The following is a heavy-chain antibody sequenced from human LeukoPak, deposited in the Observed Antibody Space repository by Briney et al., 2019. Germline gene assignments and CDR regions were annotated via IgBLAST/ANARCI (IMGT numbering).Heavy chain of an antibody. CDR3: ARLFDWLSYYFDY. CDR1: GYTFTGYN. CDR2: INPSSGGT. D-gene: IGHD3-9*01. J-gene: IGHJ4*02. Sequence: ASVKVSCKAAGYTFTGYNMHWVRQAPGQGLEWMGWINPSSGGTNYAQKFQGRVTMTRDTSISTAYMELSSLRSDDTAVYYCARLFDWLSYYFDYWGQGTLVTVSS. V-gene: IGHV1-2*02.